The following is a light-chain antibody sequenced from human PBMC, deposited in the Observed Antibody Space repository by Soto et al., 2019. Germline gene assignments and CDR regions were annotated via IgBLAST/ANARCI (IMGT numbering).Light chain of an antibody. V-gene: IGLV2-14*03. J-gene: IGLJ1*01. Sequence: QSVLTQPASVSGSPGQSITISCSGTSSDIGAYDHVAWFQQFPGKTPKLMIYSVSNRSSGVSYRFSGSKSGNTASLTISGLQAEDEADYYCISYTVNRSYVFGTGTKVTVL. CDR2: SVS. CDR3: ISYTVNRSYV. CDR1: SSDIGAYDH.